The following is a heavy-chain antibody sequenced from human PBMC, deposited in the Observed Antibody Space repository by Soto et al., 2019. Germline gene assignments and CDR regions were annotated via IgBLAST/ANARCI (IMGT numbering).Heavy chain of an antibody. Sequence: QVQLVESGGGVVQPGGSLRLSCATSGFPFSDYAMCWVRQARGKGLEWVAVLSFGGSNNYYADSVRGRFPISRDKSKNTLYLQMNSLRAEDTAVFFCARYYSGSDSDPFDYWGQGTLVTVSS. V-gene: IGHV3-30-3*01. J-gene: IGHJ4*02. CDR2: LSFGGSNN. D-gene: IGHD1-26*01. CDR1: GFPFSDYA. CDR3: ARYYSGSDSDPFDY.